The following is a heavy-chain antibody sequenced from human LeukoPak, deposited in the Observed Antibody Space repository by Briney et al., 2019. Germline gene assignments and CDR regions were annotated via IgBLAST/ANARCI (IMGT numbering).Heavy chain of an antibody. J-gene: IGHJ4*02. CDR1: GFTFSSYA. Sequence: GGSLRLSCAASGFTFSSYAMRWVRQAPGKGLEWVAVISYDGSNKYYADSVKGRFTISRDNSKNTLYLQMNSLRAEDTAVYYCARDTGMGYSSGPFDYWGQGTLVTVSS. CDR2: ISYDGSNK. V-gene: IGHV3-30*04. CDR3: ARDTGMGYSSGPFDY. D-gene: IGHD6-19*01.